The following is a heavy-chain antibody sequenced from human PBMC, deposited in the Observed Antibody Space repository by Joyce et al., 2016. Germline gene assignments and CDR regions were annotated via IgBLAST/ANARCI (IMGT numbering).Heavy chain of an antibody. Sequence: EVQLVQSGAEVKKPGESLRISCKGSRYSFTSHWISWVRQMPGKGLEWMGRIDPRDSYTDYSPSFEGHVTISVDKTSSAAYLQWSSLRASDTAIYYCARHVTDWFDPWGQGTLVTVSS. J-gene: IGHJ5*02. D-gene: IGHD3-10*02. CDR1: RYSFTSHW. CDR3: ARHVTDWFDP. V-gene: IGHV5-10-1*03. CDR2: IDPRDSYT.